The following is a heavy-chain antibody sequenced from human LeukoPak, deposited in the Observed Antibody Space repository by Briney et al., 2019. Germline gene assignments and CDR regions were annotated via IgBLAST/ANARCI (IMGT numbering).Heavy chain of an antibody. D-gene: IGHD6-19*01. V-gene: IGHV1-2*06. Sequence: ASVKVSCKASGYTFTGYHMHWVRQAPGQGLEWMGRINPNSGDTNYAQKFQGRVTMTRDTSISTAYMELSRLRSDDTAVYYCARAYGSGWSIDYWGQGTLVTVSS. CDR2: INPNSGDT. CDR3: ARAYGSGWSIDY. CDR1: GYTFTGYH. J-gene: IGHJ4*02.